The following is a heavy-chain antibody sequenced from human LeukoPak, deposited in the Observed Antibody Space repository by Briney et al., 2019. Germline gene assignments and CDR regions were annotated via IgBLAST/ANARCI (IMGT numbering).Heavy chain of an antibody. CDR2: ISYSGSA. Sequence: SETLSLTCTVSGGSISSYYWSWIRQPPGKGLEWIGYISYSGSANYNPSLKSRVTISVDTSENQFSLRLSSVTAADTAVYYCARHQSLPSMVRGDGAFDYWGQGTLVTVSS. D-gene: IGHD3-10*01. CDR1: GGSISSYY. V-gene: IGHV4-59*01. CDR3: ARHQSLPSMVRGDGAFDY. J-gene: IGHJ4*02.